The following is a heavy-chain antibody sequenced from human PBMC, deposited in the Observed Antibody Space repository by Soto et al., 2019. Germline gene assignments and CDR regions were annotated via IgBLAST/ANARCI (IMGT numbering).Heavy chain of an antibody. V-gene: IGHV3-21*01. J-gene: IGHJ6*02. CDR3: SRAPWGGDSYGMDV. CDR2: ISSSSSYI. D-gene: IGHD2-21*02. Sequence: EVQLVESGGGLVKPGGSLRLSCAASGFTFSSYSMNWVRQAPGKGLEWGSSISSSSSYIYYADSVKGRFTISRDNAKNSLYLQMNSLRAEDTAVYYCSRAPWGGDSYGMDVWGQGTTVTVSS. CDR1: GFTFSSYS.